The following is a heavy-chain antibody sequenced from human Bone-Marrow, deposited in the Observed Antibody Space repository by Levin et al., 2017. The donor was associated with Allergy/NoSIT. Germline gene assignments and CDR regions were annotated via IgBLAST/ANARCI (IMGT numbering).Heavy chain of an antibody. CDR3: SALASRPY. V-gene: IGHV3-9*01. D-gene: IGHD6-6*01. CDR1: GLSIEDYV. CDR2: INWNSDQI. J-gene: IGHJ4*02. Sequence: SLKISCSVSGLSIEDYVMHWVRQVPGKGLEWVAGINWNSDQIDYAGSVQGRFTISRDNAKNALFLQMNSLRVDDTAVYYCSALASRPYWGQGTLVSVS.